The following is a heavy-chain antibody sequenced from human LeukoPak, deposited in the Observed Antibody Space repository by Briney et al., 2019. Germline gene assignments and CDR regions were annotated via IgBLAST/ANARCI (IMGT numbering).Heavy chain of an antibody. CDR2: INHSGST. V-gene: IGHV4-34*01. Sequence: SETLSLTCAVSGGSFSGYYWSWIRQPPGKGLEWIGEINHSGSTNYNPSLKSRVTISVDTSKNQFSLKLSSVTAADTAVYYCARGLDTVRFPREDVWGQGTTVTVSS. CDR1: GGSFSGYY. CDR3: ARGLDTVRFPREDV. D-gene: IGHD3-3*01. J-gene: IGHJ6*02.